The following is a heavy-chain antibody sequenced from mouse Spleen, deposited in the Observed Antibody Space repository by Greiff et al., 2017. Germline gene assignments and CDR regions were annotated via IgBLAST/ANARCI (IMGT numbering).Heavy chain of an antibody. V-gene: IGHV5-9*04. J-gene: IGHJ3*01. D-gene: IGHD3-3*01. CDR2: ISSGGGNT. CDR1: GFTFSSYA. CDR3: ARSLRAAWFAY. Sequence: EVKLMESGGGLVKLGGSLKLSCAASGFTFSSYAMSWVRQTPEKRLEWVATISSGGGNTYYPDSVKGRFTISRDNAKNTLYLQMSSLKSEDTAMYYCARSLRAAWFAYWGQGTLVTVSA.